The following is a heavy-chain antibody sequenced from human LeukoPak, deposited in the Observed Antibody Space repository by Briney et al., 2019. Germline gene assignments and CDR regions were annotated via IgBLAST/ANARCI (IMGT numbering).Heavy chain of an antibody. CDR3: ARGTPEKPRDGYNFYRGFAFDI. Sequence: GGSLRLSCAASGFTVSSNYMSWVRQAPGKGLEWVSVIYSGGSTYYADSVKGRFTISRDNSKNTLYLQMNSLRAEDTAVYYCARGTPEKPRDGYNFYRGFAFDIWGQGTMVTVSS. J-gene: IGHJ3*02. CDR2: IYSGGST. V-gene: IGHV3-66*01. D-gene: IGHD5-24*01. CDR1: GFTVSSNY.